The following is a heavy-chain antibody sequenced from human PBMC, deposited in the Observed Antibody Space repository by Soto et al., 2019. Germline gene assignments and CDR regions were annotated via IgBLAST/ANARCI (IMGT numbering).Heavy chain of an antibody. J-gene: IGHJ6*02. D-gene: IGHD6-19*01. CDR3: ARTGWYWVGYYYGMDV. Sequence: SETLSLTCTVSGGSISSSYYCGWIRQPPGKELEWIGSIYYSGSTYYNPSLKSRVTISVDTSKNQFSLKLSSVTAADTAVYYCARTGWYWVGYYYGMDVWGQGTTVTVSS. CDR1: GGSISSSYY. CDR2: IYYSGST. V-gene: IGHV4-39*01.